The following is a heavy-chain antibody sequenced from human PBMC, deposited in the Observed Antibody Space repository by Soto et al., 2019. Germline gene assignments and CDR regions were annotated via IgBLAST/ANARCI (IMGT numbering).Heavy chain of an antibody. Sequence: PVGSLRLSCAASGFTFSSYAMTWVRQAPGKGLEYVSTLSGSGVNAYYADSVKGRFTISRDNSKNTLYLQMNSLRVEDTAIYYCAKPLQVYWGQGTQVTVSS. CDR1: GFTFSSYA. J-gene: IGHJ4*02. CDR2: LSGSGVNA. V-gene: IGHV3-23*01. CDR3: AKPLQVY.